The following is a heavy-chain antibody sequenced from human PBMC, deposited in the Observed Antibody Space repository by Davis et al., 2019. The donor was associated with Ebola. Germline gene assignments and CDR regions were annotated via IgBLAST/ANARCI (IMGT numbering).Heavy chain of an antibody. CDR2: INPSGGST. D-gene: IGHD3-3*01. Sequence: ASVQVSCKASAYTFTSYYIHWVRQPPGQGLEWMGIINPSGGSTNYAQKFQGRVTMTRDTSTSTVYMELSNLKSEDAAVYYCARALDRLLDFDYWGQGTLVTVSS. V-gene: IGHV1-46*01. CDR1: AYTFTSYY. J-gene: IGHJ4*02. CDR3: ARALDRLLDFDY.